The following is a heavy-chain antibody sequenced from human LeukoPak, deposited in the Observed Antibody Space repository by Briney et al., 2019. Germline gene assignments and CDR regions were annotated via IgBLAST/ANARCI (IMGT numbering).Heavy chain of an antibody. D-gene: IGHD6-13*01. V-gene: IGHV1-2*02. Sequence: EASVKVSCKASGYTFTGYYMHWVRQAPGRGLEWMGWINPNSGGTNYAQKFQGRVTMTRDTSISTAYMELSRLRSDDTAVYYCARAGIAALLLFDYWGQGTLVTVSS. CDR3: ARAGIAALLLFDY. CDR2: INPNSGGT. CDR1: GYTFTGYY. J-gene: IGHJ4*02.